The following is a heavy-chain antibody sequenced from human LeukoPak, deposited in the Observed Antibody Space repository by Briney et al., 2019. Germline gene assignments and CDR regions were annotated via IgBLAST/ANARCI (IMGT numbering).Heavy chain of an antibody. V-gene: IGHV4-59*12. CDR2: IYYSGST. Sequence: SETLSLTCTVSGGSISSYYWSWIRQPPGKGLEWIGYIYYSGSTNYNPSLKSRVTISVDTSKNQFSLKLSSVTAADTAVYYCARASGGTGSFYYYYGMDVWGQGTTVTVSS. CDR1: GGSISSYY. D-gene: IGHD1-26*01. CDR3: ARASGGTGSFYYYYGMDV. J-gene: IGHJ6*02.